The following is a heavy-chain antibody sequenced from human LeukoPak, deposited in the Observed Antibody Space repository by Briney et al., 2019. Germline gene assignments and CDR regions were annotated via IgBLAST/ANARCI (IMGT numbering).Heavy chain of an antibody. V-gene: IGHV1-2*02. D-gene: IGHD5-18*01. CDR1: GYTFTGYY. Sequence: ASVKVSCKASGYTFTGYYMHWVRQAPGQGLEWMGWINPNSGGTNFAQKFQGRVTMTRDTSISTAYMELSRLRSDDTAVYYCARGEGIQLWNYYYYYMDVWGKGTTVTISS. CDR3: ARGEGIQLWNYYYYYMDV. CDR2: INPNSGGT. J-gene: IGHJ6*03.